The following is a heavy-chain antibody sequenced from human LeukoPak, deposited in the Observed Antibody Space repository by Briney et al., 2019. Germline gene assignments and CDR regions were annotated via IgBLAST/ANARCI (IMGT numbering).Heavy chain of an antibody. CDR3: AKDFVGPDDY. CDR2: IDSNGRTI. CDR1: GFTFSSYW. D-gene: IGHD1-26*01. V-gene: IGHV3-74*01. Sequence: PGGSLRLSCAASGFTFSSYWMHWVRQAPGKGLVWVSRIDSNGRTINYADSVKGRFTISRDNANSMLYLQMNSQRAEDSAVYYCAKDFVGPDDYWGQGTLVTVSS. J-gene: IGHJ4*02.